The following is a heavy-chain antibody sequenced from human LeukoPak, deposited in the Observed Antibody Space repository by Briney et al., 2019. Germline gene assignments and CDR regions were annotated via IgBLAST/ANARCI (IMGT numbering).Heavy chain of an antibody. CDR2: ISGSSNDI. CDR1: GFIFSSYG. V-gene: IGHV3-21*01. D-gene: IGHD2-15*01. CDR3: ATDYYCSGGSCYPPD. J-gene: IGHJ4*02. Sequence: GGSLRLSCVASGFIFSSYGMHWVRQAPGKGLEWVSSISGSSNDIYYADSVKGRFTISRDNAKNSLYLQMNSLRAEDTAVYYCATDYYCSGGSCYPPDWGQGTLVTVSS.